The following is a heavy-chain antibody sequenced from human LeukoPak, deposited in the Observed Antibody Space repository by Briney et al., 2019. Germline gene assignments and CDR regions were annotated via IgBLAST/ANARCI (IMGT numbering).Heavy chain of an antibody. Sequence: PSETLSLTCAVSGGSIRNDYWSWIRQPPGKGLEWIAYINYSGSTNYNPSLESRVTISVDTSKNLFSLKFTSVTAADTAVYYCARHRPGERRFDPWGQGTLATVSS. CDR2: INYSGST. CDR1: GGSIRNDY. D-gene: IGHD3-16*01. J-gene: IGHJ5*02. CDR3: ARHRPGERRFDP. V-gene: IGHV4-59*08.